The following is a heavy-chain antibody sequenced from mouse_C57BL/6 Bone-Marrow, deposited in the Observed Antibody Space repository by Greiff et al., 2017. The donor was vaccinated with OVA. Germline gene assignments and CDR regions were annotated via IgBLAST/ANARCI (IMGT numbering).Heavy chain of an antibody. J-gene: IGHJ4*01. V-gene: IGHV1-64*01. Sequence: QVQLRQPGAELVKPGASVKLSCKASGYTFTSYWMHWVKQRPGQGLEWIGMIHPNSGSTNYNEKFKSKATLTVDKSSSTAYMQLSSLTSEDSAVYYCASAYYSPNAMDYWGQGTSVTVSS. CDR1: GYTFTSYW. D-gene: IGHD2-12*01. CDR2: IHPNSGST. CDR3: ASAYYSPNAMDY.